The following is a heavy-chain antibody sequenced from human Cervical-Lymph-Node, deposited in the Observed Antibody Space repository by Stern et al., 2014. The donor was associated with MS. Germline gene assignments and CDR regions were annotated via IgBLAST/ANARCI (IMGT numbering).Heavy chain of an antibody. V-gene: IGHV3-74*02. CDR1: GFTFSSYW. CDR2: INSDGSTT. CDR3: AGGSTYGNWYFAL. J-gene: IGHJ2*01. Sequence: EVQLVQSGGDLVQPGGSLRLSCAASGFTFSSYWMHWVRQAPGKGLVWVSRINSDGSTTNYADSVQGRFTISRDNAKNTLYLQISSLRAEDTAVYYCAGGSTYGNWYFALWGRGTLVTVSS. D-gene: IGHD5-18*01.